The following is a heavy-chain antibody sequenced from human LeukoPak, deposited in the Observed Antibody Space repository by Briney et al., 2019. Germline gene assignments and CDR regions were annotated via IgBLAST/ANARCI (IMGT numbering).Heavy chain of an antibody. CDR2: ISGSGGST. Sequence: SGGSLRLSCAASGFTFSIYAMSWVRQAPGKGLEWVSAISGSGGSTYYADSVKGRFTISRDNSKNTLYLQMNSLRAEDTAVYYCATQNLWFGGLSHYWGQGTLVTVSS. V-gene: IGHV3-23*01. J-gene: IGHJ4*02. CDR3: ATQNLWFGGLSHY. CDR1: GFTFSIYA. D-gene: IGHD3-10*01.